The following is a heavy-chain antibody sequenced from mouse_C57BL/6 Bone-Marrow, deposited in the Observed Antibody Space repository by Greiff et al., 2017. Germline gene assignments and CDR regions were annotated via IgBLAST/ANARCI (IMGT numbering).Heavy chain of an antibody. J-gene: IGHJ2*01. Sequence: VQLKESGPELVKPGASVKISCKASGYSFTDYNMNWVKQSNGKSLEWIGVINPNYGTTRYNQKFKGKATLTVYQSSSTAYMQLNSLTSEDSAVYYCTVRGYFDYWGQGTTLTVSS. CDR2: INPNYGTT. CDR1: GYSFTDYN. D-gene: IGHD1-1*01. V-gene: IGHV1-39*01. CDR3: TVRGYFDY.